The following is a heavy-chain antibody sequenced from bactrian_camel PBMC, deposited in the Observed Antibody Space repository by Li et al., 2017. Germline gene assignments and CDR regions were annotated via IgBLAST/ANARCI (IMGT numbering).Heavy chain of an antibody. D-gene: IGHD1*01. CDR3: AAARDIDSCFMNAQVFDY. CDR2: IITGSGAT. Sequence: HVQLVESGGGSVQAGGSLRLSCVASGDAYGSGCMGWFRQAPGKEREAVARIITGSGATIVYKPVKDRFTISRDNAKATVYLQMTSLNPDDSGTYYRAAARDIDSCFMNAQVFDYWGQGTQVTVS. J-gene: IGHJ4*01. V-gene: IGHV3-2*01. CDR1: GDAYGSGC.